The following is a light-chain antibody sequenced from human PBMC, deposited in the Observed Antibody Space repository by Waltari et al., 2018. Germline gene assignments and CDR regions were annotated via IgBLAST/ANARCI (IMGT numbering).Light chain of an antibody. J-gene: IGLJ1*01. CDR1: SSHVGRYNS. CDR2: DVI. V-gene: IGLV2-14*03. Sequence: QSALTQPASVSGSPGQSITISCTGTSSHVGRYNSVSWYQQHPDKVPKLLIFDVIYRPSGVSDRFSGSKSGNTASLTISGLRADDEADYYCLSFSAVGTRVFGTGTRVTVL. CDR3: LSFSAVGTRV.